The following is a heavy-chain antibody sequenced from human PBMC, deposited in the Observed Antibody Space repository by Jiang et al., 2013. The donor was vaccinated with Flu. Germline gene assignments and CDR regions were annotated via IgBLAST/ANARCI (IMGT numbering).Heavy chain of an antibody. CDR1: YA. J-gene: IGHJ1*01. D-gene: IGHD2-15*01. V-gene: IGHV3-30*14. Sequence: YAFHWVRQAPGKGLEWVAVISKDGSDNYADSVKGRFTISRDNSKNTVYLQMNSLRAEDTAVYHCARDSDPLPQYCSGGFCYSGYFHHWGHGTLVTVSS. CDR2: ISKDGSDN. CDR3: ARDSDPLPQYCSGGFCYSGYFHH.